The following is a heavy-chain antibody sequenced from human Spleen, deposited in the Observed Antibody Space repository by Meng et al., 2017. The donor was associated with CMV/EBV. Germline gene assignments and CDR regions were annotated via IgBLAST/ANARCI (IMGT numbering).Heavy chain of an antibody. CDR2: INHSGST. CDR1: GGSFSGYY. CDR3: ARIGYSSSYYY. Sequence: SETLSLTCAVYGGSFSGYYWSWIRQPPGKGLEWIGEINHSGSTNYNPSLKSRVTISVDTSKNQFSLKLSSVTAADTAVYYCARIGYSSSYYYWGQGTLVTVSS. V-gene: IGHV4-34*01. D-gene: IGHD6-6*01. J-gene: IGHJ4*02.